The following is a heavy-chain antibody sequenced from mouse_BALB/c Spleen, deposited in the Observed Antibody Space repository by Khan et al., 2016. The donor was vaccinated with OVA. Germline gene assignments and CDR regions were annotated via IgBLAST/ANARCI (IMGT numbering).Heavy chain of an antibody. CDR1: GYTFTSYV. D-gene: IGHD1-1*01. J-gene: IGHJ3*01. CDR2: ISPNNDGS. Sequence: VQLQQSGPELVKPGASVKMSCKASGYTFTSYVMHWVKQKPGQGLEWIGYISPNNDGSKYNEKFRGKATLTLDKSSSTSYLDFSSLNSEDSAVYYCLRALYYYGNAYGGFAYWGQGTLVTVSA. V-gene: IGHV1S136*01. CDR3: LRALYYYGNAYGGFAY.